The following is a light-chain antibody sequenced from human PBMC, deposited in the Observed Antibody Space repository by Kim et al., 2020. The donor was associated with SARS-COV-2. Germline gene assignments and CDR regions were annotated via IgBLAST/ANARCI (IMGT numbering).Light chain of an antibody. CDR2: DDS. Sequence: APGKTARITWGGNTIGSKSVHWYQQKPGQAPVLVVYDDSDRPSGIPERFSGSNSGNTATLTISRVEAGDEADYYCQVWDSSSDHVVFGGGTQLTVL. CDR1: TIGSKS. CDR3: QVWDSSSDHVV. V-gene: IGLV3-21*03. J-gene: IGLJ2*01.